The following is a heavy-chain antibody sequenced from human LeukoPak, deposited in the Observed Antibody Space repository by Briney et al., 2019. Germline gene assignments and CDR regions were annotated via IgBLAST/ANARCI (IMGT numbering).Heavy chain of an antibody. Sequence: GGSLRLSCAASGFTFSTSWMHWVRQAPGKGLVWVSRINSDGGATTDADSVKGRFTISRDNAKNTLYLQMNSLRAEDTAVYYCARDPGCSGGSCYPFDYWGQGTLVTVSS. V-gene: IGHV3-74*01. J-gene: IGHJ4*02. CDR3: ARDPGCSGGSCYPFDY. D-gene: IGHD2-15*01. CDR1: GFTFSTSW. CDR2: INSDGGAT.